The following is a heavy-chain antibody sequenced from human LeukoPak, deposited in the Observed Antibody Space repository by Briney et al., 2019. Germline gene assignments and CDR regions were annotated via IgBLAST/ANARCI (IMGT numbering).Heavy chain of an antibody. CDR3: AKDDAWLRFGE. CDR1: GFTFSNYA. Sequence: GSLRLSCAASGFTFSNYAMSWVRQAPGKGLEWVSTISNSDGNTYYADSVKGRFTISRDNSKNTLYLEVISLTAEDTAVYYCAKDDAWLRFGEWSQGTLVTVSS. CDR2: ISNSDGNT. J-gene: IGHJ4*02. D-gene: IGHD3-10*01. V-gene: IGHV3-23*01.